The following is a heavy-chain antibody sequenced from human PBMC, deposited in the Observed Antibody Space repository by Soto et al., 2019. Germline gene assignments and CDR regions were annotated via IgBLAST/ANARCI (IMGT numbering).Heavy chain of an antibody. J-gene: IGHJ4*02. Sequence: QVQLVQSGAEVKKPGSSVKVSCKASGDTFTTNSLNWVRQAPGQGLEWMGGIIPVVGTTKYAQKYQDRVTITVDKSTNTAYMELSSLRSDDTAVYYCARGLLYAPTYFDSWGKGTPVTVSS. V-gene: IGHV1-69*06. CDR1: GDTFTTNS. CDR2: IIPVVGTT. D-gene: IGHD2-8*01. CDR3: ARGLLYAPTYFDS.